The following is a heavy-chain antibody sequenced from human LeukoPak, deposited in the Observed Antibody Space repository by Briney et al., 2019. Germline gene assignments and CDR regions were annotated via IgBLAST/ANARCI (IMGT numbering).Heavy chain of an antibody. CDR1: GFTVSTTY. V-gene: IGHV3-53*01. Sequence: TGGSLRLSCAASGFTVSTTYMSWVRQAPGKGLEWVSVLYSGTTYYADSVKGRFTISRDNSQNTLYLQMNSLRAEDTAVYYCAREAFDYWGQGTLVTVSS. J-gene: IGHJ4*02. CDR2: LYSGTT. CDR3: AREAFDY.